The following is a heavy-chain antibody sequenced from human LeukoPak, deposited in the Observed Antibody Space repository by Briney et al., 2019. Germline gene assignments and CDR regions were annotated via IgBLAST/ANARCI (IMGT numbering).Heavy chain of an antibody. CDR1: GITFRIHG. CDR2: IRSDGTNE. CDR3: ATRSLRYFDWLYAFDI. V-gene: IGHV3-30*02. J-gene: IGHJ3*02. D-gene: IGHD3-9*01. Sequence: GGSLRLSCAASGITFRIHGMHWVRQAPGKGLEWVAFIRSDGTNEYYADSVKGRFTVSRDHSKNTLDLQMNSLRAEDTAVYYCATRSLRYFDWLYAFDIWGQGTMVTVSS.